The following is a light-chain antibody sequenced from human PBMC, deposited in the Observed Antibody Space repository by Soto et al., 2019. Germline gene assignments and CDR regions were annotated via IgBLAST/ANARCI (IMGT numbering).Light chain of an antibody. CDR2: AAS. J-gene: IGKJ3*01. CDR1: QGISSY. Sequence: DIQMTQSPSSLSASVGDRVTITCRASQGISSYLNWYQQKPGKAPKLLIYAASSLQSGVPSRVSGSGSGTDFTLTSSSLQPEEGATYYCQERYSSITFGPGTKVDIK. CDR3: QERYSSIT. V-gene: IGKV1-39*01.